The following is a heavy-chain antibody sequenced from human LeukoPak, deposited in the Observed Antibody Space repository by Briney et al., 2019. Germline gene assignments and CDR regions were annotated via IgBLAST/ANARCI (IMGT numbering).Heavy chain of an antibody. D-gene: IGHD2-21*02. CDR2: IKGKTDGGTA. Sequence: GGSLRLSCAASGFTFSHVWMSWVRQAPGKGLEWVARIKGKTDGGTADHAASLKGRFTISRDDSKDTLYLQMNSLKTEDTAVYYCATESDWNFNFWGQGTLVTVAS. V-gene: IGHV3-15*01. CDR3: ATESDWNFNF. J-gene: IGHJ4*02. CDR1: GFTFSHVW.